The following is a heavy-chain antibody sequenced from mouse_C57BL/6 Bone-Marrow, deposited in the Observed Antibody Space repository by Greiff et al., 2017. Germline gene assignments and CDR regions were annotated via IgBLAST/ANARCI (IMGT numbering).Heavy chain of an antibody. J-gene: IGHJ1*03. CDR2: LDPSDSYT. CDR1: GYTFTSSW. CDR3: ARRGDYDPYGYFDV. Sequence: QVQLQQPGAELVMPGASVKLSCKASGYTFTSSWMHWVKQRPGPGLEWIGELDPSDSYTNYNQKFKGKSTLTVDKSSSTAYMQRSSLTSEDSAVYYCARRGDYDPYGYFDVWGTGTTVTVSS. V-gene: IGHV1-69*01. D-gene: IGHD2-4*01.